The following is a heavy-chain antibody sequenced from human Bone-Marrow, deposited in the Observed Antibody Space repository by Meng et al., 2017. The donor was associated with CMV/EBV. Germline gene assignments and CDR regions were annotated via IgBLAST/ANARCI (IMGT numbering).Heavy chain of an antibody. V-gene: IGHV3-53*05. CDR3: ARERGYYGSGSYWTYYYYGMDV. CDR2: IYSGGST. Sequence: ETLSLTCTVSGGSISSSSYYWGWVRQAPGKGLEWVSVIYSGGSTYYADSVKGRFTISRDNSKNTLYLQMNSLRAEDTAVYYCARERGYYGSGSYWTYYYYGMDVWGQGTTVTVSS. J-gene: IGHJ6*02. CDR1: GGSISSSSYY. D-gene: IGHD3-10*01.